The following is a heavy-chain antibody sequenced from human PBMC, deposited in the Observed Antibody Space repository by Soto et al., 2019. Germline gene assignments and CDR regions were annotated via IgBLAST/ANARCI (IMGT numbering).Heavy chain of an antibody. CDR2: ISGSGGST. V-gene: IGHV3-23*01. CDR1: GFTFSSYA. J-gene: IGHJ4*02. Sequence: GGSLRLSCAASGFTFSSYAMSWVRQAPGKGLEWVSAISGSGGSTYYADSVKDRFTISRDNSKNTLYLQMNSLRAEDTAVYYCALLVGSGNGDYGGQGTLVTVSS. D-gene: IGHD3-10*01. CDR3: ALLVGSGNGDY.